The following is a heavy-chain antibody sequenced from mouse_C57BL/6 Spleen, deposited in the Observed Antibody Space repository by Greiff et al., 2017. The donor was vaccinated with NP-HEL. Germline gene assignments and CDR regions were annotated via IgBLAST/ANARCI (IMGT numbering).Heavy chain of an antibody. CDR3: ARRAAQAPDY. CDR1: GFNIKDYY. D-gene: IGHD3-2*02. Sequence: VQLQQSGAELVKPGASVKLSCTASGFNIKDYYMHWVKQRTEQGREWIGRIDPEDGETKYAPKFQGKATIATDTSSNTAYLQLISLTSEDAAVYYCARRAAQAPDYWGQGTTLTVSS. CDR2: IDPEDGET. V-gene: IGHV14-2*01. J-gene: IGHJ2*01.